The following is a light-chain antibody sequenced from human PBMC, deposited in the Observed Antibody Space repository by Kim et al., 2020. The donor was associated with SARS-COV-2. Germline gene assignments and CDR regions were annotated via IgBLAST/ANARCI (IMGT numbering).Light chain of an antibody. Sequence: SVSPGQTASITCSGDRLGDKYAFWYQQKPGQSPMLVIYQDDKRPSGIPERFSGSNSGNTATLTISGTQAMDEAAYYCQTWASNTAVFGGGTQLTVL. J-gene: IGLJ3*02. CDR1: RLGDKY. V-gene: IGLV3-1*01. CDR3: QTWASNTAV. CDR2: QDD.